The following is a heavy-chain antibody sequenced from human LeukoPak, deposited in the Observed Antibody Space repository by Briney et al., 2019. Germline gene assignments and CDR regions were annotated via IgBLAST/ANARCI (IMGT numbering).Heavy chain of an antibody. Sequence: SETLSLTCTVSGGSISSYYWSWIRRPPGKGLEWIGYIYYSGSTNYNPSLKSRVTISVDTSKNQFSLKLSSVTAADTAVYYCARAESSGWYGNFDYWGQGTLVTVSS. V-gene: IGHV4-59*01. CDR2: IYYSGST. CDR3: ARAESSGWYGNFDY. CDR1: GGSISSYY. J-gene: IGHJ4*02. D-gene: IGHD6-19*01.